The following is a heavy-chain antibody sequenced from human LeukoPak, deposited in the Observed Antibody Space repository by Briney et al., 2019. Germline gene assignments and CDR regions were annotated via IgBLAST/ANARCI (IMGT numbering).Heavy chain of an antibody. Sequence: GGSLRLSCAASGFTFRGYTMHWVRRAPGTGPEWVGLVTYDGSKKYYAESVKGRFTISRDNSENTLWLQMNSLGVEDTAVYYCARDGQGGETDAFDIWGQGTMVTVSS. V-gene: IGHV3-30-3*01. CDR2: VTYDGSKK. J-gene: IGHJ3*02. CDR1: GFTFRGYT. CDR3: ARDGQGGETDAFDI. D-gene: IGHD3-16*01.